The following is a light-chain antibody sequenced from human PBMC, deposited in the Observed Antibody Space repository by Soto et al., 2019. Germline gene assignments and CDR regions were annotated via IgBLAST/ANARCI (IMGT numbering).Light chain of an antibody. CDR2: GAS. CDR3: KHHRA. V-gene: IGKV3-20*01. J-gene: IGKJ1*01. CDR1: QSVSSSY. Sequence: EIVLTQSPGTLSLSPGERATLSCRASQSVSSSYFAWYQQKPGQAPRLLIYGASSRATCIPDRFSGSGSGTDFTLTISRLEPEEFAVYYCKHHRAFGQGTKVEIK.